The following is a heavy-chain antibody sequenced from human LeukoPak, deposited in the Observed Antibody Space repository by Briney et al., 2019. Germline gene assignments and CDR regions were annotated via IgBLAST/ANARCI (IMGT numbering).Heavy chain of an antibody. V-gene: IGHV4-34*01. Sequence: PSETLSLTCAVYGGSFSGYYWSWIRQPPGKGLEWIGEINHSGSTNYNPSLKSRVTISVDTSKNQFSLKLSSVTAADTAVYYCARHQVVAGPIGDAFDIWGQGTMVTVSS. CDR2: INHSGST. J-gene: IGHJ3*02. CDR3: ARHQVVAGPIGDAFDI. CDR1: GGSFSGYY. D-gene: IGHD2-2*01.